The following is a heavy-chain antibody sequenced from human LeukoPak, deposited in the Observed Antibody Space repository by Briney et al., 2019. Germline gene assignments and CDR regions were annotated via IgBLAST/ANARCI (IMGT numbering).Heavy chain of an antibody. Sequence: GESLKISCKGSGYSFTSYWIGWGRQMPGKGLEWMGIIYPGDSDTRYSPSSQGQVTISADKSISTAYLQWSSLKASDTAMYYCARCECGSRIGYYYYYGMDVWGQGTTVTVSS. V-gene: IGHV5-51*01. D-gene: IGHD1-26*01. CDR1: GYSFTSYW. J-gene: IGHJ6*02. CDR2: IYPGDSDT. CDR3: ARCECGSRIGYYYYYGMDV.